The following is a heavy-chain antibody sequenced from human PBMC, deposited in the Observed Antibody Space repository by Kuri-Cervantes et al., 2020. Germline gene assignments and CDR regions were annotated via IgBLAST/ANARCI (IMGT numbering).Heavy chain of an antibody. J-gene: IGHJ3*02. D-gene: IGHD3-22*01. CDR2: INPSGGST. V-gene: IGHV1-46*01. CDR3: ARGYRCYYDSSGYHDAFDI. CDR1: GYTFTSYY. Sequence: ASVKVSCKASGYTFTSYYMHWVRQAPGQGLEWMGIINPSGGSTSYAQKFQGRVTMTRDTSTSTVYMELSSLRSEDTAVYYCARGYRCYYDSSGYHDAFDIWGQGTMVTVSS.